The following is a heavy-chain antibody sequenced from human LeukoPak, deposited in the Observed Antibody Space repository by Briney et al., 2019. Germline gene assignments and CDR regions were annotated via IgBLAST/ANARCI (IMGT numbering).Heavy chain of an antibody. D-gene: IGHD6-13*01. J-gene: IGHJ4*02. CDR1: GFTFSSYW. V-gene: IGHV3-74*01. CDR2: INSDGSST. Sequence: GGSLRLSCAASGFTFSSYWMHWVRQAPGKGLVWVSRINSDGSSTSYADSVKGRFTISRDNAKNTLYLQMNSLRAEDTAVYYCARLGSWYRRDDNWGQGTLVTVSS. CDR3: ARLGSWYRRDDN.